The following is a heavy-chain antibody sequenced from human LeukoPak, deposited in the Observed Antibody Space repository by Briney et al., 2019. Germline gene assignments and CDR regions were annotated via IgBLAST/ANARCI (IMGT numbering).Heavy chain of an antibody. V-gene: IGHV3-21*01. D-gene: IGHD3-22*01. CDR2: ISSSSSYI. Sequence: PGGSLRLSCAASGFTFSSYSMNWVRQAPGKGLEWVSSISSSSSYIYYADSVKGRFTISRDNARNSLYLQMNSLRAEDTAVYYCARDPTYYYDSSGIDYWGQGTLVTVSS. CDR1: GFTFSSYS. CDR3: ARDPTYYYDSSGIDY. J-gene: IGHJ4*02.